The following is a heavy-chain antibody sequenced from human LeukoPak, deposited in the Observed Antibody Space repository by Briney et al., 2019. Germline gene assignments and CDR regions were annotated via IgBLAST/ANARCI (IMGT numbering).Heavy chain of an antibody. J-gene: IGHJ4*02. D-gene: IGHD2-2*01. CDR3: AKVRYQLLIDY. Sequence: GRSLRLSCAASGFTFRSYAMHWVRQAPGKGLEWVAVIAYDGSNKYYSDSVKGRFTISRDNSKNTLYPQMNSLRADDTAVYYCAKVRYQLLIDYWGQGTLVTVSS. CDR1: GFTFRSYA. V-gene: IGHV3-30*04. CDR2: IAYDGSNK.